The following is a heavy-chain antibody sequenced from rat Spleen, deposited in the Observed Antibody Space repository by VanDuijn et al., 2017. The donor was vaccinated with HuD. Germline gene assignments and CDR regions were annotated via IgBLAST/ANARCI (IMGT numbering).Heavy chain of an antibody. V-gene: IGHV5-31*01. J-gene: IGHJ2*01. CDR1: GFTFNHYW. CDR3: ITDYGGYGDLFDY. Sequence: EVQLVESGGGLVQPGRSLKLSCVASGFTFNHYWMTWIRQAPGKGLEWIACISDTGGNTYYLDSVKGRFTISRDNAKSALYLQMDSLRSEDTATYYCITDYGGYGDLFDYWGQGVMVTVSS. D-gene: IGHD1-11*01. CDR2: ISDTGGNT.